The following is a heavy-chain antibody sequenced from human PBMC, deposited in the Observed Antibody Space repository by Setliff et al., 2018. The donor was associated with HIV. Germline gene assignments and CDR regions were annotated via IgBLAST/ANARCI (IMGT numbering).Heavy chain of an antibody. CDR2: IKTSGRT. V-gene: IGHV4-4*09. CDR1: GRSIDDSY. Sequence: PSETLSLTCSVSGRSIDDSYWSWIRQSPGKGLEWIGFIKTSGRTNYKPSLKSRVTISADKSISTAYLQWSSLKASDTAMYYCARGYSSGAFDYWGQGALVTVSS. D-gene: IGHD6-19*01. J-gene: IGHJ4*02. CDR3: ARGYSSGAFDY.